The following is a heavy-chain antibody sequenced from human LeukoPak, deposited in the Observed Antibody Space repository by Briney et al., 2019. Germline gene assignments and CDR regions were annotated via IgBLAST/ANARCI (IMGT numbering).Heavy chain of an antibody. D-gene: IGHD6-6*01. CDR3: ARKKSVYRSSSSTYYYMDV. V-gene: IGHV3-48*01. CDR2: ISSSSRSI. CDR1: GFTFSNYS. Sequence: HPGGSLRLSCVASGFTFSNYSMNWVRQAPGKGLEWVSYISSSSRSIYYVDSVKGRFTISRDNAKNSLYLQVNSLRAEDTAVYHCARKKSVYRSSSSTYYYMDVWGKGTTVTVSS. J-gene: IGHJ6*03.